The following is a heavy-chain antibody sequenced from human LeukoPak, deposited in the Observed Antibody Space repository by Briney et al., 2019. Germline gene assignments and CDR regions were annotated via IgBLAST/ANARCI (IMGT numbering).Heavy chain of an antibody. J-gene: IGHJ4*02. CDR2: IRYDGSNK. CDR1: GFTFSSYG. CDR3: AKVGMTTVTPKYFDY. D-gene: IGHD4-17*01. V-gene: IGHV3-30*02. Sequence: GGSLRLSCAASGFTFSSYGMHWVRQAPGKGLEWVAFIRYDGSNKYYADSVKGRFTISRDNSKNTLYLQMNSLRAEDTAVYYCAKVGMTTVTPKYFDYWGQGTLVTVSS.